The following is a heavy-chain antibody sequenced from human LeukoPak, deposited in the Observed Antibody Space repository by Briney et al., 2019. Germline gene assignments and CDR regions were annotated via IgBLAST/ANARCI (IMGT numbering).Heavy chain of an antibody. Sequence: PSETLSLTCAVYGGSFSGYYWSWIRQPPGKGLEWIGEINHSGSTNYNPSLKSRVTISVDTSKNQFSLKLSSVTAPDTAVYYCASSRAAADQKGTFDYWGQGTLVTVSS. D-gene: IGHD6-13*01. V-gene: IGHV4-34*01. J-gene: IGHJ4*02. CDR2: INHSGST. CDR1: GGSFSGYY. CDR3: ASSRAAADQKGTFDY.